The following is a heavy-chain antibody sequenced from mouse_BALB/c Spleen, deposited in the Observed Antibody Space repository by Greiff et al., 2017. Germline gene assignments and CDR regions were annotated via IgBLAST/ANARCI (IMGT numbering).Heavy chain of an antibody. CDR1: GFTFSSYA. V-gene: IGHV5-6-5*01. CDR2: ISSGGST. D-gene: IGHD2-3*01. J-gene: IGHJ4*01. CDR3: ARGKVYDGYYIYAMDY. Sequence: EVQLVESGGGLVKPGGSLKLSCAASGFTFSSYAMSWVRQTPEKRLEWVASISSGGSTYYPDSVKGRFTISRDNARNILYLQMSSLRSEDTAMYYCARGKVYDGYYIYAMDYWGQGTSVTVSS.